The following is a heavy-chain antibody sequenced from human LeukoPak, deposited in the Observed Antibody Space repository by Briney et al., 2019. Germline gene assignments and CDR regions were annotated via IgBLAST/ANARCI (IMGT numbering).Heavy chain of an antibody. J-gene: IGHJ6*02. CDR2: INHRGST. D-gene: IGHD2-2*01. CDR1: GGSFSGYY. V-gene: IGHV4-34*01. CDR3: ARGDCSSTSCYLGDYYGMDV. Sequence: PSETLSLTCAVYGGSFSGYYWSWIRQPPGKGLEWIGEINHRGSTNYNPSLKSRVTISVDTSKNQFSLKLSSVTAADTAVYYCARGDCSSTSCYLGDYYGMDVWGQGSTVTVSS.